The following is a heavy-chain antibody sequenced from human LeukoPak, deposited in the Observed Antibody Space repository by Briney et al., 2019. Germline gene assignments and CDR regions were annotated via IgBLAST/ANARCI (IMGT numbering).Heavy chain of an antibody. CDR3: ARSSTSRGAVAGSHFDY. CDR1: GYTFTNYE. D-gene: IGHD6-19*01. CDR2: MNPSSGNT. J-gene: IGHJ4*02. Sequence: ASVKVSCKASGYTFTNYEINWVRQGTGQGLEWLGWMNPSSGNTGYAQKFQGRVTMTRDTSISTAYMELSSLRSEDTAVYYCARSSTSRGAVAGSHFDYWGQGTLVTVSS. V-gene: IGHV1-8*01.